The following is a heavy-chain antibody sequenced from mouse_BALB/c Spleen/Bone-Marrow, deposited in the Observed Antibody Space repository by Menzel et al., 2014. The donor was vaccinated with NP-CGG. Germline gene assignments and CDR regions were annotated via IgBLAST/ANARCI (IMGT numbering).Heavy chain of an antibody. CDR1: GYTFSSYW. CDR2: ILPGSGRT. V-gene: IGHV1-9*01. CDR3: TNTIGNVY. J-gene: IGHJ3*01. Sequence: QVQLKQSGAELMKPGASVKISCKATGYTFSSYWIEWVKQRPGHGLEWIGEILPGSGRTNYNEKFKGKATFTADTSSTTAYMQLSSLTSEDSAVYYCTNTIGNVYWGRGTLVTVSA. D-gene: IGHD2-1*01.